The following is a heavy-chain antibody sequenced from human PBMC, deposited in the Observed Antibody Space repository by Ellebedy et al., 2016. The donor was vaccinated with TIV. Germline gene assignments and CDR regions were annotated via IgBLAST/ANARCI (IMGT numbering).Heavy chain of an antibody. CDR2: IWTDGNNE. CDR1: GFSLGQYA. J-gene: IGHJ5*02. Sequence: GESLKISCEASGFSLGQYAMYWVRQSPGQAMEWVSVIWTDGNNEVYATSVKGLFTISRDNAKRSLFLQMNSLRVDDTAVYYCVTWGQSYGPWGQGSLVTISS. D-gene: IGHD3-16*01. CDR3: VTWGQSYGP. V-gene: IGHV3-33*07.